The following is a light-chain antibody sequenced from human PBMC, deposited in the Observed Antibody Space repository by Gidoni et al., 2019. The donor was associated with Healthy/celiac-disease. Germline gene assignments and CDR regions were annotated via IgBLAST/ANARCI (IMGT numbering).Light chain of an antibody. CDR3: NSRDRSGNHLV. CDR2: GTN. Sequence: SELTQDPAVSVALGQTVRLTCQGDSLRRYYASWYQQKPGQAPVLVIYGTNNRPSGIPDRFSGSSSGNTASLTITGAQAEDEADYYCNSRDRSGNHLVFGGGTTLTVL. CDR1: SLRRYY. V-gene: IGLV3-19*01. J-gene: IGLJ2*01.